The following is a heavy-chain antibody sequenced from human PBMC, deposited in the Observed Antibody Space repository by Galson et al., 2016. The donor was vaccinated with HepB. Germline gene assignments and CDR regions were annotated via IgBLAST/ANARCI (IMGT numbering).Heavy chain of an antibody. V-gene: IGHV3-74*01. CDR3: AVSMGGAFDWYNYLDY. J-gene: IGHJ4*02. CDR1: GFTFSRYW. CDR2: INSDGSSR. D-gene: IGHD3-9*01. Sequence: SLRLSCAASGFTFSRYWMHWVRQVPGKGLVWVSRINSDGSSRNYADSVKGRFTISRDNAESTLYLQMNSLRVEDTALYYGAVSMGGAFDWYNYLDYWGQETLVAVTS.